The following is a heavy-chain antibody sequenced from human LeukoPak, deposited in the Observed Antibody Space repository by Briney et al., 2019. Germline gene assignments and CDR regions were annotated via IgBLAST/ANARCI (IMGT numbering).Heavy chain of an antibody. CDR1: GYSISSGYY. CDR3: ARSEEMATIEY. V-gene: IGHV4-38-2*02. J-gene: IGHJ4*02. Sequence: SETLSLTCTVSGYSISSGYYWGWIRQPPGKGLEWIGSIYHSGSTYYNPSLKSRVTISVDTSKNQFSLKLSSVTAADTAVYYCARSEEMATIEYWGQGTLVTVSS. D-gene: IGHD5-24*01. CDR2: IYHSGST.